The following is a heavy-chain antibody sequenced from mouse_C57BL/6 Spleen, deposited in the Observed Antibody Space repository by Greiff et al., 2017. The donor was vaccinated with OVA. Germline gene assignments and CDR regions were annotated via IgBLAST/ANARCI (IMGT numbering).Heavy chain of an antibody. J-gene: IGHJ4*01. Sequence: QVHVKQSGPELVKPGASVKISCKASGYAFSSSWMNWVKQRPGKGLEWIGRIYPGDGDTNYNGKFKGKATLTADKSSSTAYMQLSSLTSEDSAVYFCARYTTVVKAMDYWGQGTSVTVSS. CDR2: IYPGDGDT. CDR1: GYAFSSSW. V-gene: IGHV1-82*01. D-gene: IGHD1-1*01. CDR3: ARYTTVVKAMDY.